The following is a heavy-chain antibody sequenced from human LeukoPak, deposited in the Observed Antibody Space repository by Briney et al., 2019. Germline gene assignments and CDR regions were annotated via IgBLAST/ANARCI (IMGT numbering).Heavy chain of an antibody. CDR3: ARDGVGATLDYYYYYMDV. Sequence: ASVKVSCKASGYTFTSYGISWVRQAPGQGLEWMGWISAYNGNTNYAQKLQGRVTMTTDTSTSTAYMELRSLRSDDTAVYYCARDGVGATLDYYYYYMDVWGKGTTVTVSS. CDR1: GYTFTSYG. D-gene: IGHD1-26*01. V-gene: IGHV1-18*01. J-gene: IGHJ6*03. CDR2: ISAYNGNT.